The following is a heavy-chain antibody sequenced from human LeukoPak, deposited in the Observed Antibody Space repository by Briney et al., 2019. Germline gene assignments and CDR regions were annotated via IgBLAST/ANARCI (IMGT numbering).Heavy chain of an antibody. V-gene: IGHV4-59*08. CDR1: GGSISSYY. Sequence: PSETLSLTCTVSGGSISSYYWSWIRQPPGKGLEWIGYIYYSGGTNYNPSLKSRVTTSVDTSKNQFSLKLSSVTAADTAVYYCASSPPLYDSSGYYGYWGQGTLVTVS. CDR3: ASSPPLYDSSGYYGY. CDR2: IYYSGGT. J-gene: IGHJ4*02. D-gene: IGHD3-22*01.